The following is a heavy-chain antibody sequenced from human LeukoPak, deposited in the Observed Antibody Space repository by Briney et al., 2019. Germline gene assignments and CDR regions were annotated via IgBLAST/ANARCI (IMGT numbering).Heavy chain of an antibody. V-gene: IGHV4-30-2*01. Sequence: SETLSLTCAVSGGSISSGGYSWSRIRQPPGKGLEWIGYIYHSGSTYYNPSLKSRVTISVDRSKNQFSLKLSSVTAADTAVYYCARESVNWFDPWGQGTLVTVSS. CDR2: IYHSGST. CDR3: ARESVNWFDP. J-gene: IGHJ5*02. CDR1: GGSISSGGYS.